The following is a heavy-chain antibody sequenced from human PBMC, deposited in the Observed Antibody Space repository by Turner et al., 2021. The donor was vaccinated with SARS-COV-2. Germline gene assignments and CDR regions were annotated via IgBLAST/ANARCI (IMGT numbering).Heavy chain of an antibody. CDR3: ARLHTSSWYFDY. Sequence: EVQLVESGGGLVQPGGSLRLSCAASGFTFSSYWMSWVRQAPGKGLEWLANIKQDGSEKYYVDSVKGRFTISRDNAKNSLYLQMNSLRAEDTAVYDCARLHTSSWYFDYWGQGTLVTVSS. D-gene: IGHD6-13*01. CDR2: IKQDGSEK. V-gene: IGHV3-7*03. CDR1: GFTFSSYW. J-gene: IGHJ4*02.